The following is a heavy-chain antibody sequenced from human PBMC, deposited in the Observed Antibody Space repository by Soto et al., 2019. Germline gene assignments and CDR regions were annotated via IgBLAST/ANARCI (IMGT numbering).Heavy chain of an antibody. CDR1: GFTFSSYA. J-gene: IGHJ6*02. V-gene: IGHV3-23*01. D-gene: IGHD3-10*01. CDR3: AKGASGYYYYGMDV. CDR2: ISGSGGST. Sequence: EVQLLESGGGLVQPGGSLRLACAASGFTFSSYAMSWVRQAPWKVREWVSAISGSGGSTYYADSVKGRLTISRDNSKNTWYLQMNSLRAEDTAVYYCAKGASGYYYYGMDVWGQGTTVTVSS.